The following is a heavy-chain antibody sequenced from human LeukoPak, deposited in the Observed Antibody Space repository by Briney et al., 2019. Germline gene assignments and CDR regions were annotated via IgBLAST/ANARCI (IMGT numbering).Heavy chain of an antibody. Sequence: PSETLSLTCTVSGGSISSYYWSWIRQPPGKGQEWIGYIYYSGSTNYNPSLKSRVTISVDTSKNQFSLKLSSVTAADTAVYYCATIQWLSKTIDYWGQGTLVTVSS. D-gene: IGHD3-22*01. CDR2: IYYSGST. CDR1: GGSISSYY. V-gene: IGHV4-59*01. J-gene: IGHJ4*02. CDR3: ATIQWLSKTIDY.